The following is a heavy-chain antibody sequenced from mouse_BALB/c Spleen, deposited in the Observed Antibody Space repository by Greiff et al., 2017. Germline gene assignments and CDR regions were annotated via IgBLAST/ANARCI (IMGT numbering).Heavy chain of an antibody. D-gene: IGHD1-1*01. CDR2: ISYDGSN. J-gene: IGHJ3*01. V-gene: IGHV3-6*02. Sequence: EVKLLESGPGLVKPSQSLSLTCSVTGYSITSGYYWNWIRQFPGNKLEWMGYISYDGSNNYNPSLKNRISITRDTSKNQFFLKLNSVTTEDTATYYCARERGSSWFAYWGQGTLFTVSA. CDR3: ARERGSSWFAY. CDR1: GYSITSGYY.